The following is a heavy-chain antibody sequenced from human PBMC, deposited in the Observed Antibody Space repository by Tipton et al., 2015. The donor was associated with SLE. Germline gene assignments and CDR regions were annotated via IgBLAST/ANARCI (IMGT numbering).Heavy chain of an antibody. V-gene: IGHV4-61*09. CDR1: GGSISSGSYY. D-gene: IGHD6-25*01. CDR2: IYTSGST. J-gene: IGHJ3*02. Sequence: TLSLTCTVSGGSISSGSYYWSWIRQPAGKGLEWIGHIYTSGSTNYNPSLKSRVTISVDTSKNQFSLKLSSVTAADTAVYYCARGAAAWAFDIGGQGTMVPVSS. CDR3: ARGAAAWAFDI.